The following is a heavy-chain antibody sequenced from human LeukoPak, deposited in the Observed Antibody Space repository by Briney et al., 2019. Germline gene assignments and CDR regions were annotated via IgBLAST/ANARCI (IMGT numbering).Heavy chain of an antibody. V-gene: IGHV4-38-2*02. J-gene: IGHJ6*03. CDR1: GYSISSGYY. CDR3: ARVSVTCTNGVCYDYYYYMDV. CDR2: IYHSGST. D-gene: IGHD2-8*01. Sequence: SETLSLTCTVSGYSISSGYYWGWIRQPPGQGLGWIGSIYHSGSTYYNPSLKSRVTISVDTSKNQFSLKLSSVTAADTAVYYCARVSVTCTNGVCYDYYYYMDVWGKGTTVTVSS.